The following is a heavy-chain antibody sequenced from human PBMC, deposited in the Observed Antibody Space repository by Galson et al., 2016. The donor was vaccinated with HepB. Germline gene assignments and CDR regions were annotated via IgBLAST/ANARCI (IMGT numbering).Heavy chain of an antibody. CDR3: ARHRGVNGGELQY. CDR1: GYSFMTYW. J-gene: IGHJ4*02. Sequence: QSGAEVKKPGESLRISCKASGYSFMTYWIGWVRQMPGKGLEWMGTIYPGDSDARYRASFQGQVTISVDNSISTAYLQWSSLKTSDTATYYCARHRGVNGGELQYWGQGTLVTVSS. D-gene: IGHD3-10*01. CDR2: IYPGDSDA. V-gene: IGHV5-51*01.